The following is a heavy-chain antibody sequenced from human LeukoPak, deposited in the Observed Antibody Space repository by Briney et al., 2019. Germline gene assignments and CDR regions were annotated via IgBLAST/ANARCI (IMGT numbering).Heavy chain of an antibody. CDR1: GGSFSGYY. CDR2: INHSGSA. CDR3: ARGQPPYSAGSTYYAGGFYYYDN. J-gene: IGHJ4*02. V-gene: IGHV4-34*01. D-gene: IGHD1-7*01. Sequence: SETLSLTCAVYGGSFSGYYWSWIRQPPGKGLEWIGEINHSGSAKYKPSPKSRVTISVTLSKNQFSLDLSSVTAADTGVYYCARGQPPYSAGSTYYAGGFYYYDNWGQRTLVTVSS.